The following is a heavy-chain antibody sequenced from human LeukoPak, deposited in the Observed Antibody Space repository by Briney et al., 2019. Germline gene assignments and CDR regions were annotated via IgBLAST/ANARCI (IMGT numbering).Heavy chain of an antibody. CDR2: INPNGGSP. Sequence: ASVKVSCKATGYTFTNYYMHWVRQAPGQGLEWMGIINPNGGSPSYAQKFQGRVIMTSDTSTSTVYMDLSSLRSEDTAVYYCAKDLDTSGSTLDFWGLGTLVTVSS. V-gene: IGHV1-46*01. CDR3: AKDLDTSGSTLDF. CDR1: GYTFTNYY. D-gene: IGHD3-22*01. J-gene: IGHJ4*02.